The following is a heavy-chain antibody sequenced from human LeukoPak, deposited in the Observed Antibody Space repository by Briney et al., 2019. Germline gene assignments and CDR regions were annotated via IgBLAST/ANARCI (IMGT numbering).Heavy chain of an antibody. D-gene: IGHD2-8*01. CDR2: INPNSGGT. V-gene: IGHV1-2*02. CDR1: GYTFTGYY. Sequence: ASVKVSCKASGYTFTGYYMHWVRQAPGQGLEWMGWINPNSGGTNYAQKFQGRVTMTRDTSISTAYMEPSRLRSDDTAVYYCAKCALNGDPYDAFDMWGQGTMVTVSS. J-gene: IGHJ3*02. CDR3: AKCALNGDPYDAFDM.